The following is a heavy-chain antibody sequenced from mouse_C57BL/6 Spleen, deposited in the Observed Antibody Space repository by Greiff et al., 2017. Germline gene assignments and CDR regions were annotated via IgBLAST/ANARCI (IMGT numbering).Heavy chain of an antibody. CDR2: ISSGGDYI. V-gene: IGHV5-9-1*02. J-gene: IGHJ4*01. Sequence: EVKLMESGEGLVKPGGSLKLSCAASGFTFSSYAMSWVRQTPEKRLEWVAYISSGGDYIYYADTVKGRFTISRDNARNTLYLQMSSLKSEDTAMYYCTRNDYDVYYYAMDYWGQGTSVTVSS. D-gene: IGHD2-4*01. CDR1: GFTFSSYA. CDR3: TRNDYDVYYYAMDY.